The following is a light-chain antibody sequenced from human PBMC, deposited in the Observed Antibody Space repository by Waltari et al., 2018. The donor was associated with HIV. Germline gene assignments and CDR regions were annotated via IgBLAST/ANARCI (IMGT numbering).Light chain of an antibody. J-gene: IGLJ2*01. CDR1: SNDIGTYNF. Sequence: QPALTQPPSASGSPGQSVAISCTGSSNDIGTYNFVSWYQHHPGKAPKLLIYDVTRRPPGIPDRFAGTKSGYMASLTVSDLHVEDEADYYCVSYTEKDTFLLFGGGTKLAV. CDR2: DVT. V-gene: IGLV2-8*01. CDR3: VSYTEKDTFLL.